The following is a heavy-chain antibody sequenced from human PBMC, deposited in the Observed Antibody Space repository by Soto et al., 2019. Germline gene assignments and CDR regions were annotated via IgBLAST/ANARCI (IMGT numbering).Heavy chain of an antibody. CDR3: ASFDSSSLYYYAMDG. CDR2: ISAYNGNT. V-gene: IGHV1-18*04. J-gene: IGHJ6*02. Sequence: AAVQVSCKASGYTFTSYGISWVRQAPGQGLEWMGWISAYNGNTNYAQRLQGRVTMTTDTSTSTAYMELGSLRSDDTAVYYCASFDSSSLYYYAMDGWGPGTTLTVSS. D-gene: IGHD6-13*01. CDR1: GYTFTSYG.